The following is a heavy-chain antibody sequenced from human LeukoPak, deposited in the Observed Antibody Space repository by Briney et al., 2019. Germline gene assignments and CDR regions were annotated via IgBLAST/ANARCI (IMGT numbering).Heavy chain of an antibody. CDR2: IYSGGST. J-gene: IGHJ4*02. CDR1: GFTVSSNY. Sequence: GGSLRLSCAASGFTVSSNYMSWVRQAPGKGLEWVSVIYSGGSTYYADSVKGRFTISRDNSKNTLHLQMNSLRAEDTAVYYCARLYSSSWSAEYYFDYWGQGTLVTVSS. V-gene: IGHV3-53*01. D-gene: IGHD6-13*01. CDR3: ARLYSSSWSAEYYFDY.